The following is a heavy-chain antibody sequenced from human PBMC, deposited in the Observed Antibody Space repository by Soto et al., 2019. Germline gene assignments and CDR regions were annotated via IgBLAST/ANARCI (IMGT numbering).Heavy chain of an antibody. CDR2: IIPIFGTA. Sequence: QVQLVQSGAEVKKPGSSVKVSCKASGGTFSSYAISWVRQAPGQGLEWMGGIIPIFGTANYAQKFQGRVTMTADKSTSTAYMELSSLRSEDTAVYYCARSYCSGGSCYPSFDYWGQGTLVTVSS. CDR3: ARSYCSGGSCYPSFDY. V-gene: IGHV1-69*06. CDR1: GGTFSSYA. D-gene: IGHD2-15*01. J-gene: IGHJ4*02.